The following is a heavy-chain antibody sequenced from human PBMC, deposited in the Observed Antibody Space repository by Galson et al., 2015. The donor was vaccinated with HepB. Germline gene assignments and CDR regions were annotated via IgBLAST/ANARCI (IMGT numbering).Heavy chain of an antibody. CDR2: KDASGST. V-gene: IGHV4-61*02. D-gene: IGHD4-23*01. CDR3: ATSELRPGGYYYYGMDV. Sequence: TLSLTCTVSGGSVSSGSYYCSWTRQPAGKGLAWIGRKDASGSTHYSASLKSRVTISIDMSKNQCSLKVTSVTAADTAVYYCATSELRPGGYYYYGMDVWGQGTTVTV. CDR1: GGSVSSGSYY. J-gene: IGHJ6*02.